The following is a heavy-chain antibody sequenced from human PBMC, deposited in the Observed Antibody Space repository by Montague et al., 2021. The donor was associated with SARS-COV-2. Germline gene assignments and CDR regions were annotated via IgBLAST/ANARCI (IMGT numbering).Heavy chain of an antibody. CDR1: GGSFSGNY. Sequence: SETRSLTCAVYGGSFSGNYWSWIRQPPGKGLEWIGEINHYGSTNYNPSLKSRVTMSVDTSKNQFSLNLNSVTAADTAVYYCVRWVTMARAIISYFDYWGQGTLVTVSS. J-gene: IGHJ4*02. D-gene: IGHD3-10*01. CDR2: INHYGST. CDR3: VRWVTMARAIISYFDY. V-gene: IGHV4-34*01.